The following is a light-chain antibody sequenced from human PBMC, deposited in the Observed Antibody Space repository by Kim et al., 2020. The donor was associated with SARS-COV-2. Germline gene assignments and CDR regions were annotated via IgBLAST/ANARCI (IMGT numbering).Light chain of an antibody. CDR3: QQYGSSPRT. V-gene: IGKV3-20*01. CDR2: GAS. J-gene: IGKJ2*01. CDR1: QSVSGSK. Sequence: EIVLTQSPGTLSLSPGERATLSCRASQSVSGSKLVWYQQKPVQAPRLLIYGASSRATGIPDRFSGSGSGTDFTLTISRLEPEDVAVYYCQQYGSSPRTFGQGTKLEI.